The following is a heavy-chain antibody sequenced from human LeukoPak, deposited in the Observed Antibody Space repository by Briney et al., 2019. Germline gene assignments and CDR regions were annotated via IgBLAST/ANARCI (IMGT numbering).Heavy chain of an antibody. CDR2: ISYDGSNK. J-gene: IGHJ4*02. CDR1: GFTFSSYG. V-gene: IGHV3-30*03. CDR3: TTAGSYGYVGADY. D-gene: IGHD5-18*01. Sequence: GGSLRLSCAASGFTFSSYGMHWVRQAPGKVLEWVAVISYDGSNKYYADSVKGRFTISRDNSKNTLYLQMNSLKTEDTAVYYCTTAGSYGYVGADYWGQGTLVTVSS.